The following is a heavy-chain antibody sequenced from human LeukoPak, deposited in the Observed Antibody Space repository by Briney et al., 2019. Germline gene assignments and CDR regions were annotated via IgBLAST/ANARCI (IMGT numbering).Heavy chain of an antibody. D-gene: IGHD3/OR15-3a*01. V-gene: IGHV1-46*01. CDR1: GYTFIRYY. Sequence: GASVKVSCQASGYTFIRYYMQWVRQAPGHGLEWVGVINPSGGSTSYAQKFQGRVTMTRDTSTSTVYIELSSRRSEDTAVYHCARGGTWDWLTLYYFDYWGQGTLVTVSS. CDR2: INPSGGST. J-gene: IGHJ4*02. CDR3: ARGGTWDWLTLYYFDY.